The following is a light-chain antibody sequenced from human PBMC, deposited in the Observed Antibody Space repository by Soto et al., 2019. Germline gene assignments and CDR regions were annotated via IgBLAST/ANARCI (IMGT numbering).Light chain of an antibody. CDR1: QRVGTN. Sequence: MSQSQSSLSASIGDRVTLTCRASQRVGTNLNWYQQRPGKAPKLLIYAVSSLQSGVSSRFSGSGSGTDFTLSINSLQRQAFATYCCQKPYSAPPLFGHGCKV. J-gene: IGKJ1*01. CDR2: AVS. CDR3: QKPYSAPPL. V-gene: IGKV1-39*01.